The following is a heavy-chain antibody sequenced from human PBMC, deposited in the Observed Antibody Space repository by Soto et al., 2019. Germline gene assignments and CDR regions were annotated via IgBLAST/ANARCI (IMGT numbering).Heavy chain of an antibody. D-gene: IGHD2-15*01. Sequence: EVQLVESGGGLIQPGTSLRLSCAASGFTFSNFWMHWVRQAPGKGLVWVARINSDGSSTSYADSVKDRFTISRDNAKNTLYVQMNSLRDEDTAVYYCARDLRYCSGGTCYLYYYGMDVWGPGTTVTVSS. CDR2: INSDGSST. V-gene: IGHV3-74*01. CDR3: ARDLRYCSGGTCYLYYYGMDV. J-gene: IGHJ6*02. CDR1: GFTFSNFW.